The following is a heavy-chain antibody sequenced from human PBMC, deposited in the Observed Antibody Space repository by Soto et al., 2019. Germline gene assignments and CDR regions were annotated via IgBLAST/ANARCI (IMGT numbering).Heavy chain of an antibody. CDR1: GGSINSGGYY. CDR2: IYYSGST. CDR3: ARVVCTSTSCYFPGWFDP. J-gene: IGHJ5*02. V-gene: IGHV4-31*03. Sequence: SETLSLTCTVSGGSINSGGYYWSWVRQPPGKGLEWIGNIYYSGSTYCNPSLKSRVTISVDTSKNQFSLNLTSVTAADAAVYHCARVVCTSTSCYFPGWFDPWGQGALVTVSS. D-gene: IGHD2-2*01.